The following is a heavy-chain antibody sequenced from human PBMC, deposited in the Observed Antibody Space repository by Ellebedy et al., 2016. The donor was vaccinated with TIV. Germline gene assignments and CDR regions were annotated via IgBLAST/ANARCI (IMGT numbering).Heavy chain of an antibody. Sequence: GESLKISCAASGFDFSGSAIHWVRLASGQGLEWVGRIRSKANSYATTYAASVTGRFTISRDDSKNTAYLQMNSLKTEETAVYYCASLLAVAGSNYWGQGTLVTVSS. CDR2: IRSKANSYAT. D-gene: IGHD6-19*01. J-gene: IGHJ4*02. CDR3: ASLLAVAGSNY. CDR1: GFDFSGSA. V-gene: IGHV3-73*01.